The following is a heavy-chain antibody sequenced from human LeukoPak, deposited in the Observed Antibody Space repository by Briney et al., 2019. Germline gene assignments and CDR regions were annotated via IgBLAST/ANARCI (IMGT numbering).Heavy chain of an antibody. CDR3: ARRGTGHGMDV. D-gene: IGHD1-1*01. Sequence: GGSLRLSWAASGFTFNNYWIHWVRQVPGKGLLWVSRINNDGSSASYVDSVKGRFTISRDNAKNTLFLQMNSLRAEDTAVYYCARRGTGHGMDVWGQGTTVIVSS. CDR1: GFTFNNYW. J-gene: IGHJ6*02. CDR2: INNDGSSA. V-gene: IGHV3-74*01.